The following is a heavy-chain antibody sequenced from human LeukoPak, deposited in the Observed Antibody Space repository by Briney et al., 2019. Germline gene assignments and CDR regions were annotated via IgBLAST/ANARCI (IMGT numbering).Heavy chain of an antibody. D-gene: IGHD1-26*01. J-gene: IGHJ4*02. CDR3: AKGKRVGALSTGLDH. Sequence: PGGSLRLSCAASGFTFDDYTMNWVRHAPGEGLEWVSLISWDGDRTYYADSVKGRFSISRDNSKNSLYLQMNSLRGEDSALYYCAKGKRVGALSTGLDHWGQGTLVTVSS. V-gene: IGHV3-43*01. CDR1: GFTFDDYT. CDR2: ISWDGDRT.